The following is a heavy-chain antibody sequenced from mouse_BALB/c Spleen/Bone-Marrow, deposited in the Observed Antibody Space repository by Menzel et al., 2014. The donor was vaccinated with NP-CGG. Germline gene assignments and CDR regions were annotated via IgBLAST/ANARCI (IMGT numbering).Heavy chain of an antibody. CDR1: GFNIIYAY. V-gene: IGHV14-3*02. CDR3: ARSPGEVNY. D-gene: IGHD1-3*01. CDR2: IYPANGNT. J-gene: IGHJ3*01. Sequence: EVKQMESGAELVKPGASVKLSCTASGFNIIYAYIHWVKRRPEQGLEWIGRIYPANGNTNYDPKFQGKATITADTSSNTAYLHLNSLTSEDTAVYYCARSPGEVNYWGQGTLVTVSA.